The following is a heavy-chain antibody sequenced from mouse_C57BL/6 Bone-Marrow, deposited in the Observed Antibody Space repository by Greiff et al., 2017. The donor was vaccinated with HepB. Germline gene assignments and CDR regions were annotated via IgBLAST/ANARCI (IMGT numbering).Heavy chain of an antibody. CDR2: IRPSDSDT. Sequence: QVQLQQPGAELVKPGASVKVSCKASGYTFTSYWMHWVKQRPGQGLEWIGRIRPSDSDTNYNQKFKGKATLTVDTSSSTAYMQLSSLTSEDSAVYYCAIDRQLRPFAYWGQGTRVTVSA. CDR3: AIDRQLRPFAY. J-gene: IGHJ3*01. V-gene: IGHV1-74*01. CDR1: GYTFTSYW. D-gene: IGHD3-2*02.